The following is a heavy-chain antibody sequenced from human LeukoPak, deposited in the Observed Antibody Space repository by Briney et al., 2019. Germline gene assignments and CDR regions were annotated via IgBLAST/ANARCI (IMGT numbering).Heavy chain of an antibody. Sequence: GGSLRLSCAASGFTFSSYGMHWVRQAPGKGLEWVAVISYDGSNKYYADSVKGRFTISGDNSKNTLYLQMNSLRAEDTAVYYCAKDLGSGYDYYAFDIWGQGTMVTVSS. CDR1: GFTFSSYG. CDR3: AKDLGSGYDYYAFDI. J-gene: IGHJ3*02. D-gene: IGHD5-12*01. CDR2: ISYDGSNK. V-gene: IGHV3-30*18.